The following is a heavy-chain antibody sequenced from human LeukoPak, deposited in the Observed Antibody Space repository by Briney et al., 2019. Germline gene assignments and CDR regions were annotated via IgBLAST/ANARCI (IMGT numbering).Heavy chain of an antibody. CDR2: ISAYNGNT. D-gene: IGHD3-22*01. CDR3: ARGPDYYYDSSGYYWALDY. CDR1: GYTFTSYG. J-gene: IGHJ4*02. Sequence: ASVKVSCKASGYTFTSYGIGWVRQAPGQGLEWMGWISAYNGNTNYAQKLQGRVTMTTDTSTSTAYMELRSLRSDDTAVYYCARGPDYYYDSSGYYWALDYWGQGTLVTVSS. V-gene: IGHV1-18*01.